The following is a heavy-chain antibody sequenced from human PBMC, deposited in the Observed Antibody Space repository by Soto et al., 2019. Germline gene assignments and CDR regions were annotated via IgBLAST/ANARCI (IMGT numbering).Heavy chain of an antibody. CDR3: ASGMYYYDSSAPGWFDP. V-gene: IGHV1-3*01. J-gene: IGHJ5*02. CDR1: GYTFTGYY. Sequence: ASVKVSCKASGYTFTGYYMHWVRQAPGQRLEWMGWINAGNGNTKYSQKFQGRVTITRDTSASTAYMELSSLRSEDTAVYYCASGMYYYDSSAPGWFDPWGQGTLVTVSS. CDR2: INAGNGNT. D-gene: IGHD3-22*01.